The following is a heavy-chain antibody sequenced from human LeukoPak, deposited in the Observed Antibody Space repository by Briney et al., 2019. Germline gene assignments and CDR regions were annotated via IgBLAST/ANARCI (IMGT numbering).Heavy chain of an antibody. Sequence: PGGSLRLSCAASGFTFSSYSMNWVRQAPGKGLEWVSSTSSSSSYIYYADSVKGRFTISRDNAKNSLYLQMNSLRAEDTAVYYCAREPTYYYDSSGYYSAFDIWGQGTMVTVSS. CDR3: AREPTYYYDSSGYYSAFDI. D-gene: IGHD3-22*01. CDR1: GFTFSSYS. J-gene: IGHJ3*02. CDR2: TSSSSSYI. V-gene: IGHV3-21*01.